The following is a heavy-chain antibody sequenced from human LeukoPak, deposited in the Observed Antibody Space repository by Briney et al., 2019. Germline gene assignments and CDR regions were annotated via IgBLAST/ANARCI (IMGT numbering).Heavy chain of an antibody. Sequence: SVKVSCKASGYTFTSYAMNWVRQARGQRLEWIGWIVVGSGNTNYAQKFQERVTITRDMSTSTAYMELSSLRSEDTAVYYCAAPNLSGYDYYYYGMDVWGQGTTVTVSS. D-gene: IGHD5-12*01. J-gene: IGHJ6*02. CDR2: IVVGSGNT. CDR3: AAPNLSGYDYYYYGMDV. CDR1: GYTFTSYA. V-gene: IGHV1-58*02.